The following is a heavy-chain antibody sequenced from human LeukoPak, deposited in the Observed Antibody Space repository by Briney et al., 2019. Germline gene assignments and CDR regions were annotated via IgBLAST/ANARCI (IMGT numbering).Heavy chain of an antibody. CDR3: ARQTGYGLVSFDF. D-gene: IGHD3-10*01. CDR1: GGSVSGYY. Sequence: PPETLSLTCTVSGGSVSGYYWNWIRQPPGKGLEWIGYIYYSGSTNYNPSLKSRVTISLDTSKNQFSLKLSSVTAADTAVYYCARQTGYGLVSFDFWGQGTLVTVSS. V-gene: IGHV4-59*08. J-gene: IGHJ4*02. CDR2: IYYSGST.